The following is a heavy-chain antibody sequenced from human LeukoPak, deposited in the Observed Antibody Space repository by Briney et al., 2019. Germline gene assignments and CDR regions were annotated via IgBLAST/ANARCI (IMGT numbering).Heavy chain of an antibody. V-gene: IGHV1-18*01. CDR1: GYTFTTYG. D-gene: IGHD4-11*01. CDR3: ARSNNYNAFDI. J-gene: IGHJ3*02. CDR2: ISAYNGNT. Sequence: ASVKVSCKASGYTFTTYGITWVRQAPGQGREWMGWISAYNGNTNYAQKLQGRVTMTTDTSTSTAYMELRSLRSDDTAVYSCARSNNYNAFDIWGQGTMVTVSS.